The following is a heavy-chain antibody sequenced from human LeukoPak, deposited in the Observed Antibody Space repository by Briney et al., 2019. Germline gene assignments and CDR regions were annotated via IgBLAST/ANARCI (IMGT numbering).Heavy chain of an antibody. D-gene: IGHD3-16*01. J-gene: IGHJ4*02. CDR1: GGSISSSSYY. Sequence: NSSETLSLTCTVSGGSISSSSYYWGWIRQPPGKGLEWIGSIYYSGSTYYNPSLKSRVTISVDTSKNQFSLKLSSVTAADTAVYYCARQTPFGDYWGQGTLVTVSS. CDR2: IYYSGST. CDR3: ARQTPFGDY. V-gene: IGHV4-39*01.